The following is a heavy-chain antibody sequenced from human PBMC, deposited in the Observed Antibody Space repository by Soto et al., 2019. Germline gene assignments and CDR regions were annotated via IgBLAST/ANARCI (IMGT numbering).Heavy chain of an antibody. CDR1: GYSFTGYF. CDR2: INSNSGGT. D-gene: IGHD6-13*01. CDR3: AREILVTGIALDY. J-gene: IGHJ4*02. Sequence: ASVKVSCKASGYSFTGYFIHWVRQAPGQGLEWMGWINSNSGGTNYAQKFQGRVSMTRDTSVTTAYMELSWLRSDDTAVYFCAREILVTGIALDYWGQGTMVTVYS. V-gene: IGHV1-2*02.